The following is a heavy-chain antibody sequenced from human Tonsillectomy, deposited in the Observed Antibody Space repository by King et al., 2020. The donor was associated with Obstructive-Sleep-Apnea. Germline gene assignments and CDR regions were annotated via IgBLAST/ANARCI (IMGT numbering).Heavy chain of an antibody. V-gene: IGHV3-48*04. J-gene: IGHJ4*02. CDR1: GFTFSTYP. D-gene: IGHD2-2*01. Sequence: VQLVESGGGLVQPGGSLRLSCAASGFTFSTYPMNWGRQAPGEGLAWGLDINSDSSTMHYVDSGKGRFTISRDNAKNSLYLQMNSLRAEDTAVYYCANQGFEYWGQGTLVTVSS. CDR2: INSDSSTM. CDR3: ANQGFEY.